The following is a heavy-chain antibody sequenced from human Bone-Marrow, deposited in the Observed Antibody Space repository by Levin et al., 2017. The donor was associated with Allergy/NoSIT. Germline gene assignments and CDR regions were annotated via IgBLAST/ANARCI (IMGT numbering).Heavy chain of an antibody. J-gene: IGHJ4*02. CDR1: RFTFSSYA. CDR2: ISYDGTSK. V-gene: IGHV3-30*04. Sequence: GESLKISCAASRFTFSSYAMHWVRQAPGKGLEWVASISYDGTSKDYADSVKGRFTISRDNSKNTLYLQMNSLTPEDTAVYYCAREDYISAWYYLDCWGQGTLVTVSS. D-gene: IGHD6-19*01. CDR3: AREDYISAWYYLDC.